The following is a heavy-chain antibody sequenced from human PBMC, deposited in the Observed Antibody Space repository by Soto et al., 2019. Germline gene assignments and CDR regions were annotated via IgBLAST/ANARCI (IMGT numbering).Heavy chain of an antibody. CDR1: GFTFSTYS. J-gene: IGHJ4*02. CDR3: AKDRGYSHPSEIDY. V-gene: IGHV3-21*01. CDR2: ISSSSSFI. D-gene: IGHD5-18*01. Sequence: GGSLRLSCAASGFTFSTYSMNWVRQAPGRGLEWVSSISSSSSFIYYADSVKGRFTISRDNAKNSLFLLMSSLRAEDTAVYYCAKDRGYSHPSEIDYRCQGTLVSVST.